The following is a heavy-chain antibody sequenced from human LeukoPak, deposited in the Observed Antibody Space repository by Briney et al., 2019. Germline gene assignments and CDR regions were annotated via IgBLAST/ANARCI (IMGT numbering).Heavy chain of an antibody. D-gene: IGHD1-26*01. J-gene: IGHJ5*02. CDR3: ARLVAPGSLEDWFDP. V-gene: IGHV4-59*01. Sequence: SETLSLTCTVSGGSMSSAYWSWLRQSPGKGLEWIGYAYYTGDNNYNPSLKSRVTILVDTSKRQFSLKMRSVTAADTAIYYCARLVAPGSLEDWFDPWGQRTLVTVSS. CDR1: GGSMSSAY. CDR2: AYYTGDN.